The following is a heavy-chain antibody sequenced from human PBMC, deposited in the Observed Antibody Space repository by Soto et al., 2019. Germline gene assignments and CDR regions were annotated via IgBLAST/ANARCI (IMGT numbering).Heavy chain of an antibody. V-gene: IGHV4-30-2*05. J-gene: IGHJ3*02. D-gene: IGHD3-22*01. CDR2: IYYSGST. CDR3: ARGLISGYYLYDAFDI. CDR1: GGSISSGGYS. Sequence: PSETLSLTCAVSGGSISSGGYSWSWIRQPPAKGLEWIGYIYYSGSTYYNPSLKSRVTISVDTSKNQFSLKLSSVTAADTAVYYCARGLISGYYLYDAFDIWGQGTMVTVSS.